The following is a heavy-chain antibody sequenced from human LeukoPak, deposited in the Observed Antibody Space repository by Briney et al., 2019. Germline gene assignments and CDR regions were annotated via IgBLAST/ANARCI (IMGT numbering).Heavy chain of an antibody. CDR3: ARADSSSWPYFGY. Sequence: PGRSLRLSCAASGFTFSSYAMHWVRQAPGKGLEWVAVISYDGSNKYYADSVKGRFTISRDNSKNTLYLQMNSLRAEDTAVYYCARADSSSWPYFGYWGQGTLVTVSS. D-gene: IGHD6-13*01. CDR2: ISYDGSNK. CDR1: GFTFSSYA. V-gene: IGHV3-30-3*01. J-gene: IGHJ4*02.